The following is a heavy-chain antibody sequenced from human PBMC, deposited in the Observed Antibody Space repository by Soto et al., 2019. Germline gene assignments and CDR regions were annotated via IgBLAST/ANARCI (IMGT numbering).Heavy chain of an antibody. CDR2: ISSASSFI. Sequence: PGESLKISCAASGFTFSTYSMSWVRQTPGRGLEWVASISSASSFIYYSASLNGRFTISRDNAKNSLFLHMTSLTVEDTALYYCARVQGALKSGSFGPWGQGTLVTVSS. V-gene: IGHV3-21*01. D-gene: IGHD2-15*01. CDR1: GFTFSTYS. J-gene: IGHJ5*02. CDR3: ARVQGALKSGSFGP.